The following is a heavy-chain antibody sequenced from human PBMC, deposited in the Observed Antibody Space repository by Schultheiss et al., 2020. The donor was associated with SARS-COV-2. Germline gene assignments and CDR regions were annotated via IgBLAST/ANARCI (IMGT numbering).Heavy chain of an antibody. V-gene: IGHV4-61*02. J-gene: IGHJ5*02. D-gene: IGHD6-13*01. Sequence: LSLSCTVSGGSISSGSYYWSWIRQPAGKGLEWIGRIYTSGSTNYNPSLKSRVTISVDTSKNQFSLKLSSVTAADTAVYYCARVLAAAGTWFDPWGQGTLVTVSS. CDR3: ARVLAAAGTWFDP. CDR2: IYTSGST. CDR1: GGSISSGSYY.